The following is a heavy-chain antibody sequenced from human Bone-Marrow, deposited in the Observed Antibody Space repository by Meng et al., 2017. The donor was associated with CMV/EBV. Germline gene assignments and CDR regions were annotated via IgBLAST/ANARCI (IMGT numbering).Heavy chain of an antibody. D-gene: IGHD2-2*02. V-gene: IGHV3-48*03. CDR3: ARDGGEDIVVVPAAITSHYFDY. CDR1: GFTFSNYE. Sequence: GESLKISCAASGFTFSNYEMNWVRQAPGKGPEWLSYISNSSSARYYADSVKGRFTISRDNAKNSLYLQMNSLRAEDTAVYYCARDGGEDIVVVPAAITSHYFDYWGHGTLVTVSS. CDR2: ISNSSSAR. J-gene: IGHJ4*01.